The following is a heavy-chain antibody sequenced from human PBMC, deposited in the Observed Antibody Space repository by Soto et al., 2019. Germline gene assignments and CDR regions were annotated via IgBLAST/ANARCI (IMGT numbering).Heavy chain of an antibody. CDR1: GFTFSSYA. V-gene: IGHV3-23*01. CDR2: ISGSGGST. Sequence: EVQLLESGGGLVQPGGSPRLSCAASGFTFSSYAMSWVRQAPGKGLAWVSAISGSGGSTYYADSVKGRFTISRDNSKNTLYLHMNSLRAEDTAVYYCAKDRVRVVAAEGWFDPWGQGTLVTVSS. D-gene: IGHD2-15*01. J-gene: IGHJ5*02. CDR3: AKDRVRVVAAEGWFDP.